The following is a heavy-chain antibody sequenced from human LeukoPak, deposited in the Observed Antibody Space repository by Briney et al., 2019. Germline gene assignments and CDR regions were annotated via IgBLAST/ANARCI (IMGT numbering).Heavy chain of an antibody. Sequence: ASVKVSCKTSGYTFTSYFIHWVRQAPGQGLEWMGIINPTGGITTYAQKFQGRVTMTRDMSTSTVYMELSGLTSEDTAVYYCAIRFSRGSGSAIDYWGQGTLVTVSS. CDR1: GYTFTSYF. J-gene: IGHJ4*02. CDR3: AIRFSRGSGSAIDY. V-gene: IGHV1-46*01. D-gene: IGHD3-10*01. CDR2: INPTGGIT.